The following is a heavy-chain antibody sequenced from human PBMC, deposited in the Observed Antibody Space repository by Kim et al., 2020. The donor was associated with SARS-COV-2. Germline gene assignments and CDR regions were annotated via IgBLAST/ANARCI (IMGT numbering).Heavy chain of an antibody. CDR3: ANTRQGTTGTFDY. D-gene: IGHD1-1*01. CDR2: ISYDGNNN. V-gene: IGHV3-30*18. CDR1: GFTFSSYG. Sequence: GGSLRLSCAASGFTFSSYGMHWVRQAPGKGLEWVAVISYDGNNNYYADSVKGRFTISRDNSKNTLYLQMNSLRVEDTAVYYCANTRQGTTGTFDYWGQGTLVTVSS. J-gene: IGHJ4*02.